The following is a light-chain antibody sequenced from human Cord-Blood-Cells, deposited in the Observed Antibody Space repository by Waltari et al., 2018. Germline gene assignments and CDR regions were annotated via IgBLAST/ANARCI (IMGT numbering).Light chain of an antibody. Sequence: IQMTQSPSSLSASVGDRVTITCPASQDISNYLNWYQQKPGKAPKLLIYDASNLETGVPSRFSGSGSGTDFTFTISSLQPEDIATYYCQQYDNLPWTFGQGTKVEIK. V-gene: IGKV1-33*01. CDR2: DAS. CDR1: QDISNY. CDR3: QQYDNLPWT. J-gene: IGKJ1*01.